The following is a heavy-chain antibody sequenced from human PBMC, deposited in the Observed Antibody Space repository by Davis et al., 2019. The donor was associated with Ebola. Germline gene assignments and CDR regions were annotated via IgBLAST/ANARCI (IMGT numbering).Heavy chain of an antibody. D-gene: IGHD1-26*01. V-gene: IGHV3-74*03. CDR3: ATLPGYY. CDR2: INRDGSTT. Sequence: GESLKISCAASGFTFSSYWMHWVRQAPGKGLVWVSCINRDGSTTTYADSVKGRFTISRDNAKNTLYLQMNNLRVEDTAVYYCATLPGYYWGQGTLVTVPS. J-gene: IGHJ4*02. CDR1: GFTFSSYW.